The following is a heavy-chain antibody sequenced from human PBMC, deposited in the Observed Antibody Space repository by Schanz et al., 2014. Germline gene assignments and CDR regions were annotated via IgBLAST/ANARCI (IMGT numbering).Heavy chain of an antibody. V-gene: IGHV3-23*04. D-gene: IGHD6-13*01. Sequence: EVQLVESGGGLIQPGGSLRLSCAASGFSFSRYSMNWVRQAPGKGLEWVSAISGSGGSTYYADSVKGRFTISRDNSKNTVHLQMNNLRAEDTAVYYCAKSQGSSFDSWGQGTLVTVSS. CDR1: GFSFSRYS. CDR3: AKSQGSSFDS. J-gene: IGHJ4*02. CDR2: ISGSGGST.